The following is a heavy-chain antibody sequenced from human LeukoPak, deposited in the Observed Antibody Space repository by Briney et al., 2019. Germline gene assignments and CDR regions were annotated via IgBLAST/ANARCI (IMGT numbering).Heavy chain of an antibody. CDR1: GGSISSNNW. CDR2: IYRNGNT. V-gene: IGHV4-4*02. CDR3: ARRLLGYCSSTSCYMYYGMDV. J-gene: IGHJ6*04. Sequence: SETLSLTCAVSGGSISSNNWWSWVRPPPGKGLEWIGEIYRNGNTNYNPSLKSRVTISMDKSKNQFTLTLNSVTAADTAVYYCARRLLGYCSSTSCYMYYGMDVWGKGTTVTVSS. D-gene: IGHD2-2*02.